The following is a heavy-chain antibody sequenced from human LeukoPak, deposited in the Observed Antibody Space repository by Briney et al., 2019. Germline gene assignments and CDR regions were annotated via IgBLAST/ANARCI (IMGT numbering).Heavy chain of an antibody. Sequence: GGSLRLSCAAAAFTFSSYEMNWVRQPPGKGREWVAHISSGGNVEYYLDSVRGRFTMSRDNAKSLLFLQMNSLRDEDTAVYYCARDTLNGPFVISLDYWGQGALVSVSS. V-gene: IGHV3-48*03. D-gene: IGHD3-9*01. CDR3: ARDTLNGPFVISLDY. J-gene: IGHJ4*02. CDR2: ISSGGNVE. CDR1: AFTFSSYE.